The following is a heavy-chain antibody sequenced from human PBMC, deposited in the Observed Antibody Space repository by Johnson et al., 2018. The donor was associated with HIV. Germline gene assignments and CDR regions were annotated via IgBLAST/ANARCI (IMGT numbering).Heavy chain of an antibody. CDR3: ANLEYNSTDAFDI. V-gene: IGHV3-20*04. Sequence: VQLVESGGGVERPGGSLRLSCAASGFTFDDYGMSWVRQAPGQGPECVAVINWNSGSTGYADSVKGRFTISRDNAKNSLYLQMNSLRAEDTAVYYCANLEYNSTDAFDIWGQGTLVTVSS. CDR1: GFTFDDYG. J-gene: IGHJ3*02. D-gene: IGHD6-6*01. CDR2: INWNSGST.